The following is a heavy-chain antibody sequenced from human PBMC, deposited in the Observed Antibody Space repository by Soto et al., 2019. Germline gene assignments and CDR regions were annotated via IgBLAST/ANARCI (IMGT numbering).Heavy chain of an antibody. Sequence: GGSLRLSCTTSGFTFGDYAMSWPRQAPGKGLEWVGVIRSKAYGATTDYAASVKGRFTISRDDSKSIAYLQMNSLKSEDTGVYYCTKYTYTSRYAYYGMDVWGHGTTVTVSS. J-gene: IGHJ6*02. CDR1: GFTFGDYA. D-gene: IGHD6-13*01. CDR3: TKYTYTSRYAYYGMDV. V-gene: IGHV3-49*03. CDR2: IRSKAYGATT.